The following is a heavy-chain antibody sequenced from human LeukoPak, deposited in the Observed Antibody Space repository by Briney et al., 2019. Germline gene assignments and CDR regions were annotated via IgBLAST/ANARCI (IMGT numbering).Heavy chain of an antibody. D-gene: IGHD6-19*01. CDR2: IYSDGSA. Sequence: SDTLSLPCTVSGGSINNFYWSWIRQPPGKGLEWIGYIYSDGSAIYKPSLKSRLIMSVDPSKNHFSLNLNYVTAADTAVYYCARFQWQGSKRFDPWGQGILITV. CDR1: GGSINNFY. J-gene: IGHJ5*02. CDR3: ARFQWQGSKRFDP. V-gene: IGHV4-59*07.